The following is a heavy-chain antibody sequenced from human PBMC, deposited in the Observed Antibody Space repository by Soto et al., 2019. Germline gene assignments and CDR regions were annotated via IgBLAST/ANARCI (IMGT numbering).Heavy chain of an antibody. J-gene: IGHJ4*02. CDR1: GGSFSGYY. V-gene: IGHV4-34*01. CDR3: ARGEDMVRGPTKSDFDY. D-gene: IGHD3-10*01. Sequence: SETLSLTCAVYGGSFSGYYWSWIRQPPGKGLEWIGEINHSGSTNYNPSLKSRVTISVDTSKNQFSLKLSSVTAADTAVYYCARGEDMVRGPTKSDFDYWGQGTLVTVSS. CDR2: INHSGST.